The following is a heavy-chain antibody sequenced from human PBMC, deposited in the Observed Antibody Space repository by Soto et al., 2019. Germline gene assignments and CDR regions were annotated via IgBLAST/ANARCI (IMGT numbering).Heavy chain of an antibody. J-gene: IGHJ4*02. CDR1: GFTFSSYA. CDR3: AKDLRKRGYCSGGSCSGDY. D-gene: IGHD2-15*01. Sequence: EVQLLESGGGLVQPGGSLRLSCAASGFTFSSYAMSWVRQAPGKGLEWVSAISGSGGSTYYADSVKGRFTISRDNSKNTLYLQMNSRRAEDTAVYYCAKDLRKRGYCSGGSCSGDYWGQGTLVTVSS. V-gene: IGHV3-23*01. CDR2: ISGSGGST.